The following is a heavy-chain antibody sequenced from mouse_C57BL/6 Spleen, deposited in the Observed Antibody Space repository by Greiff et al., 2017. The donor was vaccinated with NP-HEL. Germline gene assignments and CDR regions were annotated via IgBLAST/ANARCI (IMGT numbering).Heavy chain of an antibody. CDR1: GYTFTSYG. J-gene: IGHJ2*01. CDR3: ARKDDGYYVFDY. D-gene: IGHD2-3*01. V-gene: IGHV1-81*01. Sequence: QVHVKQSGAELARPGASVKLSCKASGYTFTSYGISWVKQRTGQGLEWIGEIYPRSGNTYYNEKFKGKATLTADKSSSTAYMELRSLTSEDSAVYFCARKDDGYYVFDYWGQGTTLTVSS. CDR2: IYPRSGNT.